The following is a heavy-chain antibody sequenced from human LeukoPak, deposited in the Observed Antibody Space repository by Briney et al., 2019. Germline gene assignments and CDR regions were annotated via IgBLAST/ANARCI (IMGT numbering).Heavy chain of an antibody. V-gene: IGHV4-38-2*02. Sequence: PSETLSLTCTVSGYSISSGYYWGWIRQPPGKGLEWIGSIYHSGSTYYNPSLKSRVTISVGTSKNQFSLKLSSVTAADTAVYYCARAWGSSYYFDYWGQGTLVTVSS. D-gene: IGHD6-6*01. CDR3: ARAWGSSYYFDY. CDR1: GYSISSGYY. CDR2: IYHSGST. J-gene: IGHJ4*02.